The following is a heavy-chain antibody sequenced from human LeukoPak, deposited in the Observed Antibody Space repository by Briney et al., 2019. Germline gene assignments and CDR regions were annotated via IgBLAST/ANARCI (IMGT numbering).Heavy chain of an antibody. D-gene: IGHD4-23*01. V-gene: IGHV3-23*01. Sequence: GGSLRLSCAASGFTFSSYAMSWVRQAPGKGLEWVSAISGTGGRTYYADSVKGRFTISRDNSKNTLYLQMNSLRAEDTAVYYCAKDNMAMAYGGYYWGQGTLVTVSS. CDR2: ISGTGGRT. CDR1: GFTFSSYA. J-gene: IGHJ4*02. CDR3: AKDNMAMAYGGYY.